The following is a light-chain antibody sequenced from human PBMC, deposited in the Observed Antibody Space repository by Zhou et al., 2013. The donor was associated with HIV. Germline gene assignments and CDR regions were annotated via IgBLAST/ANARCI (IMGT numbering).Light chain of an antibody. CDR2: GAS. CDR1: QSINSNY. Sequence: EIVLTQSPDTLSLSPGERATLSCRASQSINSNYLAWHQQKPGQAPRLLIYGASNRVTGVSDKFSGGESETDFTLTINSLEPEDSAVYYCQQYGTSPVTFGQGTKLEIK. CDR3: QQYGTSPVT. V-gene: IGKV3-20*01. J-gene: IGKJ2*01.